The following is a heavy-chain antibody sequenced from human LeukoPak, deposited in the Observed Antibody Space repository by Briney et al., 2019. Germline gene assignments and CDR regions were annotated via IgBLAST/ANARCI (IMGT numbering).Heavy chain of an antibody. Sequence: PSETLSLTCTVSGGSIGSDYWTWIRQPPGKGLEYIGYIYYTGGTNYNPSLKSRVTISVDTSKNQFSLKLSSVTAADTAVYYCARERWGYYDFWSGYLQTGVFDYWGQGTLVTVSS. CDR1: GGSIGSDY. CDR2: IYYTGGT. J-gene: IGHJ4*02. CDR3: ARERWGYYDFWSGYLQTGVFDY. V-gene: IGHV4-59*12. D-gene: IGHD3-3*01.